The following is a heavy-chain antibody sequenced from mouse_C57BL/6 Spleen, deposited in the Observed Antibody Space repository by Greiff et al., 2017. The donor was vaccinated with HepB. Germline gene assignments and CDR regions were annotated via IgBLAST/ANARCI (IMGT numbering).Heavy chain of an antibody. D-gene: IGHD4-1*01. CDR2: IYPSDSET. J-gene: IGHJ3*01. Sequence: VQLQQPGAELVRPGSSVKLSCKASGYTFTSYWMDWVKQRPGQGLEWIGNIYPSDSETHYNQKFKDKATLTVDKSSSTAYMQLSSLTSEDSAVYYCARGGLGRVFAYWGQGTLVTVSA. CDR1: GYTFTSYW. CDR3: ARGGLGRVFAY. V-gene: IGHV1-61*01.